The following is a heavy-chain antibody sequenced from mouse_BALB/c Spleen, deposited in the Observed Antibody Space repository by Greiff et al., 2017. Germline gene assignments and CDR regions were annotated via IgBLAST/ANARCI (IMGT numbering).Heavy chain of an antibody. V-gene: IGHV1S135*01. J-gene: IGHJ1*01. CDR3: ARADGNYVLYWYFDV. D-gene: IGHD2-1*01. CDR1: GYSFTDYN. Sequence: LQESGPELVKPGASVKVSCKASGYSFTDYNMYWVKQSHGKSLEWIGYIDPYNGGTSYNQKFKGKATLTVDKSSSTAFMHLNSLTSEDSAVYYCARADGNYVLYWYFDVWGAGTTVTVSS. CDR2: IDPYNGGT.